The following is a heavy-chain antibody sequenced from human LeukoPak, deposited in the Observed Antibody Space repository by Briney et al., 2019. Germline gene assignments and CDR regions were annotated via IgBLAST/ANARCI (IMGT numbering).Heavy chain of an antibody. V-gene: IGHV1-46*01. J-gene: IGHJ4*02. D-gene: IGHD1-26*01. CDR1: GYTFTSYY. Sequence: ASVKVSCKASGYTFTSYYMHWVRQAPGQGLEWMGIINPSGGSTSYAQKFQGRVTMTRDMSTSTVYMELSSLRSEDTAVYYCAPFKLVGATKGCFDYWGQGTLVTVSS. CDR2: INPSGGST. CDR3: APFKLVGATKGCFDY.